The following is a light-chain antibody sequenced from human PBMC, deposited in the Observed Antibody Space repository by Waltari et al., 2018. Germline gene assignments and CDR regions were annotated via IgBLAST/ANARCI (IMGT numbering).Light chain of an antibody. CDR1: NSNIGSND. J-gene: IGLJ3*02. Sequence: QSVVTQPPSVSGTPGQRVTISCSGSNSNIGSNDVNWYQQLPGTAPKLRIYNNNQRPSGVPDRFSGSKSGSSASLAISGLQSEDEGDYYCASWDDSLTGSWVFGGGTKLTVL. CDR2: NNN. CDR3: ASWDDSLTGSWV. V-gene: IGLV1-44*01.